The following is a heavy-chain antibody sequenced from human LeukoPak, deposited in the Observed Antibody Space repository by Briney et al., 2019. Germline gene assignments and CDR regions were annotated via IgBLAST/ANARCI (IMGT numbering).Heavy chain of an antibody. CDR2: ISSSGSTI. CDR1: GFTFSSYE. V-gene: IGHV3-48*03. J-gene: IGHJ6*04. CDR3: ARAHSRDIVVVSAASRGIYYYGMDV. D-gene: IGHD2-2*01. Sequence: PGGSLRLSCAASGFTFSSYEMNWVRQAPGKGLEWVSYISSSGSTIYYADSVKGRFTISRDNAKNSLYLQMNSLRAEDTAVYYCARAHSRDIVVVSAASRGIYYYGMDVWGKGTTVTVSS.